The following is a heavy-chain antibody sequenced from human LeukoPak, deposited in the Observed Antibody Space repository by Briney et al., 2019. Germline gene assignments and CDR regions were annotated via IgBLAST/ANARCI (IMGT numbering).Heavy chain of an antibody. Sequence: PSETLSLTCAVYGGSFSGYYWSWIRQPPGKGLEWIGEINHSGSANYNPPLKSRVTISVDTSKNQFSLKLSSVTAADTAVYYCERGWGYDFWSGYFNNWFDPWGQGTLVTVSS. J-gene: IGHJ5*02. V-gene: IGHV4-34*01. CDR1: GGSFSGYY. CDR2: INHSGSA. CDR3: ERGWGYDFWSGYFNNWFDP. D-gene: IGHD3-3*01.